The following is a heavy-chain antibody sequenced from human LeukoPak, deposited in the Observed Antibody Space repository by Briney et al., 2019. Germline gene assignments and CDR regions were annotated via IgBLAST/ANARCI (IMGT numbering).Heavy chain of an antibody. V-gene: IGHV3-30-3*01. CDR3: ARDRSSSWLWTYYYYGMDV. Sequence: GRSLRLSCAASGFTFSSYAMHWVRQAPGKGLEWVAVMSYDGSNKYYADSVKGRFTISRDNSKNTLYLQMNSLRAEDTAVYYCARDRSSSWLWTYYYYGMDVWGQGTTVTVSS. D-gene: IGHD6-13*01. CDR2: MSYDGSNK. J-gene: IGHJ6*02. CDR1: GFTFSSYA.